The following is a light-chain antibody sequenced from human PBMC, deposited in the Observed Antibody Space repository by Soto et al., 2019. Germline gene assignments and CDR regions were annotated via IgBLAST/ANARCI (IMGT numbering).Light chain of an antibody. J-gene: IGLJ1*01. CDR1: SSDVGSYNL. CDR3: CSYADFYV. V-gene: IGLV2-23*01. CDR2: EGN. Sequence: QSVLTQPASVSGSPGQSITISCTGTSSDVGSYNLVSWYQQHPGKAPKVMIYEGNKRPSGVSNRFSGSKSGNTASLTISGLQADDEADYYCCSYADFYVFGTGTKVTVL.